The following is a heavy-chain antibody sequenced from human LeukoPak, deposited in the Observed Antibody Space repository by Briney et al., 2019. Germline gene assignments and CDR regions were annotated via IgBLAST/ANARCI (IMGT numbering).Heavy chain of an antibody. J-gene: IGHJ5*02. CDR3: ARQRGRITMVRGVIGWFDP. CDR2: IYTSGNT. CDR1: GGSISSYY. Sequence: SETLSLTCTVSGGSISSYYWSWIRQPAGKGLEWIGRIYTSGNTNYNPSLKSRVTMSLDKSKDQFSLKLSSVTAADTAVYYCARQRGRITMVRGVIGWFDPWGQGTLVTVSS. D-gene: IGHD3-10*01. V-gene: IGHV4-4*07.